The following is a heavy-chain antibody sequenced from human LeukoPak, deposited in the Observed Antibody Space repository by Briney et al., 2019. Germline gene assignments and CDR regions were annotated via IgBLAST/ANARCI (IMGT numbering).Heavy chain of an antibody. J-gene: IGHJ4*02. CDR2: ISSNGGST. CDR3: ARANYYGDVFDY. V-gene: IGHV3-64*01. D-gene: IGHD4-17*01. Sequence: GGSLRLSCAASGSTFSSYAMHWVRQAPGKGLEYVSAISSNGGSTYYANSVKGRFTISRDNSKNTLYLQMGSLRAEDMAVYYCARANYYGDVFDYWGQGTLVTVSS. CDR1: GSTFSSYA.